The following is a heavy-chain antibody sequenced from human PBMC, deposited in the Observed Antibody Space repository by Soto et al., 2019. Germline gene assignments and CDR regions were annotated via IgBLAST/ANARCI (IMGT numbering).Heavy chain of an antibody. V-gene: IGHV3-74*01. CDR3: ACGLEWLFS. CDR1: RLTLRTYW. Sequence: EVQLVESGGGLVQPGGSLRLSCAASRLTLRTYWMNWVRQVPGKGLVWVARINPDGTSTNYADSVKGRFTISRDNAKNTLSLQMNSLRGDDTDLYYCACGLEWLFSWGQGTLVAVSS. CDR2: INPDGTST. D-gene: IGHD3-3*01. J-gene: IGHJ5*02.